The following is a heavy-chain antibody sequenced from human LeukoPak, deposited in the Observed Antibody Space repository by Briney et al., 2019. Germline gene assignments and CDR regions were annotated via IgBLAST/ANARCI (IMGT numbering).Heavy chain of an antibody. Sequence: ASVKVSCKASGYTFTSYFMHWVRQAPGQGPEWMGIINPSGGSTSYAQKFQGRVTMTRDTSTSTVYMELSSLRSEDTAVYYCARIYCSGGSRYSPGDAFDIWGQGTMVTVSS. CDR3: ARIYCSGGSRYSPGDAFDI. V-gene: IGHV1-46*01. D-gene: IGHD2-15*01. CDR2: INPSGGST. J-gene: IGHJ3*02. CDR1: GYTFTSYF.